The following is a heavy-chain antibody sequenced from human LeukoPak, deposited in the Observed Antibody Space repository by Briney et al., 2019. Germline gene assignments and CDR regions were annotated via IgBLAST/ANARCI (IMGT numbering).Heavy chain of an antibody. V-gene: IGHV3-21*01. D-gene: IGHD6-13*01. CDR3: ARDLGYSSSWTRWFDP. CDR1: GFTFNSYG. J-gene: IGHJ5*02. Sequence: PGGSLRLSCAASGFTFNSYGMSWVRQAPGKGLEWVSGISGSGGATYYADSVKGRFTISRDNAKNSLYLQMNSLRAEDTAVYYCARDLGYSSSWTRWFDPWGQGTLVTVSS. CDR2: ISGSGGAT.